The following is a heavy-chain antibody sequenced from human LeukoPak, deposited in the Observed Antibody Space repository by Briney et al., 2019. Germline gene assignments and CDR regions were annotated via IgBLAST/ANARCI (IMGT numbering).Heavy chain of an antibody. Sequence: SETLSLTCTVSGGSISSSSYYWGWIRQPPGKGLEWIGSIYYSGSTNYNPSLKSRVTISVDTSKNQFSLKLSSVTAADTAVYYCARLRFGYYYDSRQYYFDYWGQGTLVTVSS. CDR3: ARLRFGYYYDSRQYYFDY. V-gene: IGHV4-39*07. D-gene: IGHD3-22*01. J-gene: IGHJ4*02. CDR2: IYYSGST. CDR1: GGSISSSSYY.